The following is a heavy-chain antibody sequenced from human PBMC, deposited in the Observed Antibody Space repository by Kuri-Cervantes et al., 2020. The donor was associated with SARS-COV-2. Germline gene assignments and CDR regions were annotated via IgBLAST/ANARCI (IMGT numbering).Heavy chain of an antibody. J-gene: IGHJ1*01. CDR1: GVSVTTFGSY. Sequence: SQTLSLTCAVSGVSVTTFGSYWTWIRQPPGKGLEWVGYIYYNGSTYYNPSLSSRVIVSVDRSKNQFSLNLNSVTAADTALYYCARGAIDWGQGTLVTVSS. CDR3: ARGAID. V-gene: IGHV4-31*02. CDR2: IYYNGST. D-gene: IGHD2/OR15-2a*01.